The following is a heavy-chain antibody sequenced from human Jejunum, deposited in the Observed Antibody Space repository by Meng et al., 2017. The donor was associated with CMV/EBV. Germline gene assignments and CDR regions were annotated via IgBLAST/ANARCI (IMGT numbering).Heavy chain of an antibody. J-gene: IGHJ4*02. CDR2: IYESGST. D-gene: IGHD1-14*01. CDR3: AREGTNSYYFDY. Sequence: CGVSVTSISSRYSCWSWIRQPPGKGLEWIGYIYESGSTSYNPSLESRVTISVDTSKNQFSLKVMSVTAADTAVYYCAREGTNSYYFDYWGQGTLVTVSS. CDR1: VTSISSRYSC. V-gene: IGHV4-30-4*01.